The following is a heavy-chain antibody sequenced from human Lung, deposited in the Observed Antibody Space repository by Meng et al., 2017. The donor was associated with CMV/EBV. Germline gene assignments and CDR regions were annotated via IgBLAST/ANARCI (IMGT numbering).Heavy chain of an antibody. CDR3: ATIRWYGISWYCDY. J-gene: IGHJ4*02. D-gene: IGHD6-13*01. CDR2: IKQDGGEK. V-gene: IGHV3-7*01. Sequence: GGSLRLSCAASGFTFSTYWMGWVRQAPGKGLDWVANIKQDGGEKYYVDSVEGRFTISRDNAKNSLYLQMNSLRVEDTAVYYCATIRWYGISWYCDYWGQGSLVTVSS. CDR1: GFTFSTYW.